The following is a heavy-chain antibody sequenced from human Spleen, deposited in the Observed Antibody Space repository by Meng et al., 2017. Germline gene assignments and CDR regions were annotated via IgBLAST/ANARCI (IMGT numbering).Heavy chain of an antibody. D-gene: IGHD5-12*01. CDR3: ARVVSGYDYKADY. J-gene: IGHJ4*02. Sequence: ASVKVSCKPSGYSFTAYYIHWVRQAPGQGLEWLGHINPNSGDTLYAQKFQGRVSMTGDTSISTAYVELSSLRSDDTAVYYCARVVSGYDYKADYWGQGTLVTVSS. CDR2: INPNSGDT. CDR1: GYSFTAYY. V-gene: IGHV1-2*06.